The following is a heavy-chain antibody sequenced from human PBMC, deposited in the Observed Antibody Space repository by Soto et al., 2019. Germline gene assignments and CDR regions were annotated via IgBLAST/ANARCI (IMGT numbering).Heavy chain of an antibody. CDR1: GGSFSGYY. CDR3: ARVVRGSTVTLSRRYYYYYIDV. D-gene: IGHD4-4*01. CDR2: INHSGST. J-gene: IGHJ6*03. Sequence: WETLSLTCAVYGGSFSGYYWSWIRQPPGKGLEWIGEINHSGSTNYNPSLKSRVTISVDTSKNQFPLKLSSVTAADTAVYYCARVVRGSTVTLSRRYYYYYIDVSGKGTTVTVS. V-gene: IGHV4-34*01.